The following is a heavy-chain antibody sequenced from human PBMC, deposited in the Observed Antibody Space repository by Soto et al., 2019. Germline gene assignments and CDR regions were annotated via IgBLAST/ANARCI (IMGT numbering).Heavy chain of an antibody. V-gene: IGHV3-33*01. J-gene: IGHJ6*02. D-gene: IGHD6-6*01. CDR2: VWYDGSNG. CDR3: ARDPPPARASAMDG. Sequence: SLRLSCAASGFIFRNFGMHWVRQTPGKGLEWVAGVWYDGSNGVSADSVKGRFTISRDNSKNTLYLQMTSLRAEDTAVYYCARDPPPARASAMDGWRQTTTVTVAS. CDR1: GFIFRNFG.